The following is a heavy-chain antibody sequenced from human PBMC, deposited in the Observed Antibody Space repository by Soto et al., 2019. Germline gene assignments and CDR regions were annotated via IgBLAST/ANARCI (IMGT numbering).Heavy chain of an antibody. CDR1: GGSVSSGSYY. V-gene: IGHV4-61*01. J-gene: IGHJ4*02. Sequence: VSGGSVSSGSYYWSWIRQPSGKGLEWIGYIYYSGSTNYNPSLKSRVTISVDTSKNQFSLKLSSVTAADTAVYYCARDSSGYSFDYWGQGTLVTVSS. CDR2: IYYSGST. D-gene: IGHD3-22*01. CDR3: ARDSSGYSFDY.